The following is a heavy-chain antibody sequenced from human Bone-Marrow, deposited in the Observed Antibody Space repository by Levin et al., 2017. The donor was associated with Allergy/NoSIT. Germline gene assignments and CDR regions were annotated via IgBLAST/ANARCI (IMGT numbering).Heavy chain of an antibody. CDR1: GGTFSSYA. V-gene: IGHV1-69*01. CDR2: IIPIFGTA. CDR3: ARDYGGPPDY. Sequence: KISCKASGGTFSSYAISWVRQAPGQGLEWMGGIIPIFGTANYAQKFQGRVTITADESTSTAYMELSSLRSEDTAVYYCARDYGGPPDYWGQGTLVTVSS. D-gene: IGHD4/OR15-4a*01. J-gene: IGHJ4*02.